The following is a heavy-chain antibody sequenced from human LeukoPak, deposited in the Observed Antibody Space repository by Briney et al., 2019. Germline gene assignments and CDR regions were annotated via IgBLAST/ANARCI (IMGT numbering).Heavy chain of an antibody. D-gene: IGHD3-22*01. J-gene: IGHJ4*02. CDR1: GFTFSSYG. CDR3: ASSVITTTPVYFDY. V-gene: IGHV3-30*03. CDR2: ISVDGSNE. Sequence: GGSLRLSCAASGFTFSSYGMHWVRQAPGKGLEWVAVISVDGSNEYYADSVKGRFTISRDNSKNTLYLEMNTLKAEDTAVYYRASSVITTTPVYFDYWGQGTLVTVSS.